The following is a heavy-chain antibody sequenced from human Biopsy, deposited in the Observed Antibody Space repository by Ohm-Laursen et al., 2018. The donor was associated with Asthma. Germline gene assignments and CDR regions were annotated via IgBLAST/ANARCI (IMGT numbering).Heavy chain of an antibody. Sequence: LRLSCAASGFTFSDYYMSWIRQAPGKGLEWVSYISSSGGTIYYADSVKGRFTISRDNAQNSLFLQMTSLGAEDTAVYYCASECTVATCPLAYWGQGALVTVSS. V-gene: IGHV3-11*01. CDR1: GFTFSDYY. D-gene: IGHD2-8*02. J-gene: IGHJ4*02. CDR3: ASECTVATCPLAY. CDR2: ISSSGGTI.